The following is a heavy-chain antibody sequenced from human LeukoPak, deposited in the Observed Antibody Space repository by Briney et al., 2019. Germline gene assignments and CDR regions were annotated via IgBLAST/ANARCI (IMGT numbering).Heavy chain of an antibody. J-gene: IGHJ3*01. D-gene: IGHD6-13*01. Sequence: ASVKVSCKASGYTFTDYYMHWVRQAPGQGLEWMGWINPNSGGTNYAQKFQGRVTMTRDTSISTAYMELSRLRSDDTAVYYCARDLGVAAAGKSWGQGTMVTVSS. V-gene: IGHV1-2*02. CDR3: ARDLGVAAAGKS. CDR1: GYTFTDYY. CDR2: INPNSGGT.